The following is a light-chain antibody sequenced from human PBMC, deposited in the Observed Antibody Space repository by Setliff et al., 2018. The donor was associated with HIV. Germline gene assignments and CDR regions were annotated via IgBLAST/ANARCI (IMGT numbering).Light chain of an antibody. CDR3: SSYAGSYTYI. Sequence: QSVLTQPASVSGSPGQSITISCTGTDNDVGGYSSVSWYQHHPGKAPKLIIFEVSNRPSGISNRFSGSKSGNTASLTISGLQAEDEADYYCSSYAGSYTYIFGSGTKVTVL. J-gene: IGLJ1*01. V-gene: IGLV2-14*01. CDR2: EVS. CDR1: DNDVGGYSS.